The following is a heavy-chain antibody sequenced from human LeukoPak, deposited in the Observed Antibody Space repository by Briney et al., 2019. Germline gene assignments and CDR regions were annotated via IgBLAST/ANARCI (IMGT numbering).Heavy chain of an antibody. D-gene: IGHD3-16*01. CDR3: TRGGDDYVWGSPLDY. CDR2: INGDGRNI. V-gene: IGHV3-74*01. CDR1: GFTFSSYW. Sequence: GGSLRLSCVASGFTFSSYWMHWVRQDPRKGLVWVSRINGDGRNINYADSVRGRFTISRDNAKNTLYLQMNTLRVEDTAVYYCTRGGDDYVWGSPLDYWGQGTLVTVSS. J-gene: IGHJ4*02.